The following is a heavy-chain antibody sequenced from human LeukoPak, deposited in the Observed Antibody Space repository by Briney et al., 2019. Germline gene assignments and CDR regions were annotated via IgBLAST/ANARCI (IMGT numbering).Heavy chain of an antibody. Sequence: ASVKVSCKASGYTFTSYYMHWVRQAPGQGLEWMGIINPSGGSTSYAQKFQGRVTMTRDTSTSTVYMELSSLRSEDTAVNYCARDPVGATLYYYYGMDVWGQGTTVTVSS. J-gene: IGHJ6*02. CDR2: INPSGGST. CDR1: GYTFTSYY. D-gene: IGHD1-26*01. V-gene: IGHV1-46*01. CDR3: ARDPVGATLYYYYGMDV.